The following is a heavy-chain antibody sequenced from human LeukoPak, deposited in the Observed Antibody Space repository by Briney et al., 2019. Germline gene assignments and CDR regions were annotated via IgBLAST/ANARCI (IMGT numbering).Heavy chain of an antibody. Sequence: PSETLSLTCTVSGGSISSYYWSWIRQPPGKGLEWIGYIYYSGSTNYNPSLKSRVTISVDTSKNQFSLKLSSVTAADTAVYYCARHAAYYYGMDAWGQGTTVTVSS. CDR2: IYYSGST. CDR3: ARHAAYYYGMDA. CDR1: GGSISSYY. J-gene: IGHJ6*02. V-gene: IGHV4-59*08.